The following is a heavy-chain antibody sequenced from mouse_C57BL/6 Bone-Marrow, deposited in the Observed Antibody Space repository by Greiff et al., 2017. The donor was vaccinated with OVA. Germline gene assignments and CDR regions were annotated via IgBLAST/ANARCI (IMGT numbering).Heavy chain of an antibody. Sequence: EVQLQQSGAELVRPGASVKLSCTASGFNIKDYYMHWVKQRPEQGLEWIGRIDPEDGDTEYAPKFQGKATMTADTSSNTAYLQLSSLTSEDTAVYYCTSTTVVPYYFDYWGKGTTLTVSS. J-gene: IGHJ2*01. V-gene: IGHV14-1*01. CDR2: IDPEDGDT. CDR1: GFNIKDYY. CDR3: TSTTVVPYYFDY. D-gene: IGHD1-1*01.